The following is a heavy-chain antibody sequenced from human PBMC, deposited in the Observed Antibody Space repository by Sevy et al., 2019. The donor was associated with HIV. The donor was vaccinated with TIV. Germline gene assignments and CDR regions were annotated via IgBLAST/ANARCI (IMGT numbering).Heavy chain of an antibody. CDR2: ISNSGNTI. D-gene: IGHD4-17*01. V-gene: IGHV3-48*03. CDR1: GFTFSTYE. J-gene: IGHJ4*02. Sequence: GGSLRLSCTASGFTFSTYEMNWVRQAPGKGLEWVSYISNSGNTIYYSDSVKGRFTISRDNAKNSLYLQMNSLRAADTALYYCARDLPPSATTAAHLDYWGRGTLVTVSS. CDR3: ARDLPPSATTAAHLDY.